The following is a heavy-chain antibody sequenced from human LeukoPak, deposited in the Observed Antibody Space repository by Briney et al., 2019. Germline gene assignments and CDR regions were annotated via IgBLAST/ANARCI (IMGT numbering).Heavy chain of an antibody. CDR2: IGSSGSTV. D-gene: IGHD4-23*01. Sequence: GGSLRLSCAASGFTFSAYEMNWVRQAPGKGLEWVSYIGSSGSTVYYADSVKGRFTISRDNAKNSLYMQMESLRDEDTAIYYCARDTLEYSNSPDALDIWGQGTMVTVSS. V-gene: IGHV3-48*03. CDR1: GFTFSAYE. J-gene: IGHJ3*02. CDR3: ARDTLEYSNSPDALDI.